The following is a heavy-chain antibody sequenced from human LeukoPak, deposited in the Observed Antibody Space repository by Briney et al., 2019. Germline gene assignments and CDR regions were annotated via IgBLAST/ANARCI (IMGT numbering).Heavy chain of an antibody. V-gene: IGHV4-59*12. CDR3: ARRKIYYGSGSYYIWNWFDP. CDR1: GGSISSYY. J-gene: IGHJ5*02. CDR2: IYYSGST. Sequence: SETLSLTCTVSGGSISSYYWSWIRQPPGKGLEWIGYIYYSGSTNYNPSLKSRVTISVDTSKNQFSLKLSSVTAADTAVYYCARRKIYYGSGSYYIWNWFDPWGQGTLVTVSS. D-gene: IGHD3-10*01.